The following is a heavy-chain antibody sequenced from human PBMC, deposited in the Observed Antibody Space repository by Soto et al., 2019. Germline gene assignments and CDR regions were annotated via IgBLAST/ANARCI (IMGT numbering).Heavy chain of an antibody. D-gene: IGHD6-19*01. V-gene: IGHV1-18*01. CDR1: GYTFTSYG. J-gene: IGHJ3*02. CDR3: ARKRYSSGWSHDAFDI. Sequence: GPSVKVSCKASGYTFTSYGISWVRQAPGQGLEWMGWISAYNGNTNYAQKLQGRVTMTTDTSTSTAYMELRSLRSDDTAVYYCARKRYSSGWSHDAFDIWGQGTMVTVSS. CDR2: ISAYNGNT.